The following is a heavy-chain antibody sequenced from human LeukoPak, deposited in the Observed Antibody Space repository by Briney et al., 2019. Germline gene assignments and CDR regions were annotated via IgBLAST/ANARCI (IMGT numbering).Heavy chain of an antibody. J-gene: IGHJ5*02. V-gene: IGHV3-9*01. CDR1: GFTFDDYA. CDR2: ISWNSGSI. D-gene: IGHD6-13*01. CDR3: AKGSGIAAAVSNWFDP. Sequence: GGSLKLSCAASGFTFDDYAMHWVRQAPGKGLEWVSGISWNSGSIGYADSVKGRFTISRDNAKNSLYLQMNSLRAEDTALYYCAKGSGIAAAVSNWFDPWGQGTLVTVSS.